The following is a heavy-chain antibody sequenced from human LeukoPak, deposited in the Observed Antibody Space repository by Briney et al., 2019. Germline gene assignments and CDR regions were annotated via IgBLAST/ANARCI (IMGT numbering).Heavy chain of an antibody. CDR1: GFTVSSNY. CDR3: ARDRLGGNIYFDY. D-gene: IGHD2-15*01. Sequence: GGSLRLSCAASGFTVSSNYMNWVRQAPGKGLEWTSYISKSADTIYYADSVKGRFTISRDNAKNSLYLQMNSLGTEDTALYYCARDRLGGNIYFDYWGQGTLVTVSS. J-gene: IGHJ4*02. CDR2: ISKSADTI. V-gene: IGHV3-48*03.